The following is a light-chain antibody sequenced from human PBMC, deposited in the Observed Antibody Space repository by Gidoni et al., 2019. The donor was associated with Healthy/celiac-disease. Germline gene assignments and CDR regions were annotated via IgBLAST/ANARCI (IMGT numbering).Light chain of an antibody. CDR1: QSVSSSY. V-gene: IGKV3-20*01. CDR2: GAS. CDR3: QQYGSSHMYT. J-gene: IGKJ2*01. Sequence: EIVLTQSPGTLSLSPGERATLSCRASQSVSSSYLAWYQQKPGQAPRLLIYGASSRATGIPDRFSGSGSGTDFTLTISRLESEDFAVYYCQQYGSSHMYTFGQXTKLEIK.